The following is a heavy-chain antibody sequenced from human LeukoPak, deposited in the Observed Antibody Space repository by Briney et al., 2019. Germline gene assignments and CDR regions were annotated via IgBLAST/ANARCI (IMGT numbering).Heavy chain of an antibody. D-gene: IGHD3-22*01. J-gene: IGHJ4*02. V-gene: IGHV1-18*01. CDR3: ARDELYDSSGYYYTTTFDY. CDR2: ISAYNGNT. CDR1: GYTFTSYG. Sequence: ASVKVSCKASGYTFTSYGISWVRQAPGQGLEWMGWISAYNGNTNYAQKLQGRVTMTTDTSTSTAYMELRSLRSDDTAVYYCARDELYDSSGYYYTTTFDYWGQGTLVTAS.